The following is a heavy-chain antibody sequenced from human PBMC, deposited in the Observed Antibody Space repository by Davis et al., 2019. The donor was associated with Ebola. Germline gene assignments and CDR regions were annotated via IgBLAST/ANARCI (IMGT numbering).Heavy chain of an antibody. Sequence: GESPKISCVASGFTFNNAWMSWVRPAPGKGLEWVGRIKSKRDDGTAEYAAPVKGRFTISRDDSKNTLFLQMNSIKTDDTAVYSCATDATAAGYFAYWGQGALVNVSS. D-gene: IGHD6-13*01. CDR3: ATDATAAGYFAY. V-gene: IGHV3-15*05. CDR1: GFTFNNAW. CDR2: IKSKRDDGTA. J-gene: IGHJ4*02.